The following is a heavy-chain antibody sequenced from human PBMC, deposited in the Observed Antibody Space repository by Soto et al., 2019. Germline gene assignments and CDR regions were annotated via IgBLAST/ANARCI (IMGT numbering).Heavy chain of an antibody. Sequence: QVQLQESGPGLVKPSQTLSLTCTVSGASISSGDYYWSWIRQPPGKGLEWIGHIYYTGSTYYNPSLKSRVTISVDTSKNQFSLKLNSMTAADTALYYCARGTGENYYYDMDVWGQGTTVTVSS. D-gene: IGHD3-16*01. CDR3: ARGTGENYYYDMDV. CDR2: IYYTGST. J-gene: IGHJ6*02. V-gene: IGHV4-30-4*01. CDR1: GASISSGDYY.